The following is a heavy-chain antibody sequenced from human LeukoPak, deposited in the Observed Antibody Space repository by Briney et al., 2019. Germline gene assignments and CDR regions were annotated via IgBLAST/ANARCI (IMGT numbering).Heavy chain of an antibody. CDR1: GHTFTSYY. D-gene: IGHD2-15*01. Sequence: ASVKVSCKASGHTFTSYYMQWVRQAPGQGLEWIGIINPRDGSTSYAQKFQGRVTMTRDTSTSTVYMELSSLGSEDTAVFYCVRGIYCSGGRCYWDADYWGQGTLVTVSS. V-gene: IGHV1-46*01. J-gene: IGHJ4*02. CDR2: INPRDGST. CDR3: VRGIYCSGGRCYWDADY.